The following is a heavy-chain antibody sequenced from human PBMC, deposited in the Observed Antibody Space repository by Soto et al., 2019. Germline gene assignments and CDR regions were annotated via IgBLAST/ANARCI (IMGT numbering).Heavy chain of an antibody. Sequence: GGSLRLSCAASGFTFSSYWMHWVRQAPGKGLVWVSRINSDGSSTSYADSVKGRFTISRDNAKNTLYLQMNSLRAEDTAVYYCAREDAFGEPWYYDSSGYYNYFDYWGQGTLVTVSS. CDR1: GFTFSSYW. CDR3: AREDAFGEPWYYDSSGYYNYFDY. V-gene: IGHV3-74*01. J-gene: IGHJ4*02. D-gene: IGHD3-22*01. CDR2: INSDGSST.